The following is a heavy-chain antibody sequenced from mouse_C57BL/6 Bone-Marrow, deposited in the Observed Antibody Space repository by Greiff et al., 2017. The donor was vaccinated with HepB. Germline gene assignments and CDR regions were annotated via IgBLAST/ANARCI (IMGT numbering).Heavy chain of an antibody. Sequence: VKVVESGPGLVAPSQSLSITCTVSGFSLTSYAISWVRQPPGKGLEWLGVIWTGGGTNYNSALKSRLSISKDNSKSQVFLKMNSLQTDDTARYYCARNRGAYYYAHFDYWGQGTTLTVSS. CDR3: ARNRGAYYYAHFDY. CDR1: GFSLTSYA. CDR2: IWTGGGT. D-gene: IGHD1-1*01. J-gene: IGHJ2*01. V-gene: IGHV2-9-1*01.